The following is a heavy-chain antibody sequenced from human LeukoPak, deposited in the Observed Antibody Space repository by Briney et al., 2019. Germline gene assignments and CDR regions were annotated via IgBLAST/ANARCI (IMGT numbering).Heavy chain of an antibody. D-gene: IGHD2-2*01. CDR1: GYTFTSYE. V-gene: IGHV1-8*01. CDR3: ARDCSSTSCSYWGFDY. J-gene: IGHJ4*02. Sequence: ASVKVSCKASGYTFTSYEINWVRQATGQGLEWMGWMNPNSGNTGYAQKFQGRVTMTRNTSISTAYMELSSLRSEDTAVYYCARDCSSTSCSYWGFDYWGQGTLVTVSS. CDR2: MNPNSGNT.